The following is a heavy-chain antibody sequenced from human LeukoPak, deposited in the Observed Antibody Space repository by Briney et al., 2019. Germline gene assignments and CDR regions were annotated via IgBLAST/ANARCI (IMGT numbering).Heavy chain of an antibody. Sequence: PGGSLRLSCAASGFTFSSYWMSWVRQARGKGREGGADIWYDGSNKYYADSVKGRFTISRDNSKNTLYLQMNSLRAEDTAVYYCAKENSPMIVVVGDFDYWGQGTLVTVSS. V-gene: IGHV3-33*06. J-gene: IGHJ4*02. CDR3: AKENSPMIVVVGDFDY. D-gene: IGHD3-22*01. CDR2: IWYDGSNK. CDR1: GFTFSSYW.